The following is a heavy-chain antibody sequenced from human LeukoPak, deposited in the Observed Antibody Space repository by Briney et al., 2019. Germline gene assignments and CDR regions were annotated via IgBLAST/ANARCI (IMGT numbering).Heavy chain of an antibody. CDR1: GYTFTSYA. V-gene: IGHV1-2*02. Sequence: ASVKVSCKASGYTFTSYAMNWVRQAPGQGLEWMGWINPNSGGTNYAQKFQGRVTMTRDTSISTAYMELSRLRSDDTAVYYCARPPRTMVRGVIPNNWFDPWGQGTLVTVSS. J-gene: IGHJ5*02. CDR3: ARPPRTMVRGVIPNNWFDP. CDR2: INPNSGGT. D-gene: IGHD3-10*01.